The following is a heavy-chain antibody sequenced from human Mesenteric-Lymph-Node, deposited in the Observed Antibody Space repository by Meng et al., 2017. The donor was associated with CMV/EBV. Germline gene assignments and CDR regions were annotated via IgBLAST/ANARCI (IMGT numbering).Heavy chain of an antibody. V-gene: IGHV1-46*01. D-gene: IGHD4/OR15-4a*01. CDR3: AREGESNFWLDP. CDR2: IKSDGDTT. Sequence: CKASGYTFTDYHMHWVRQAPGEGLEWVGIIKSDGDTTIYAQKFQGRVTMTRDTSSTTVYMELSGLRSEDTAVYYCAREGESNFWLDPWGQGTLVTVSS. J-gene: IGHJ5*02. CDR1: GYTFTDYH.